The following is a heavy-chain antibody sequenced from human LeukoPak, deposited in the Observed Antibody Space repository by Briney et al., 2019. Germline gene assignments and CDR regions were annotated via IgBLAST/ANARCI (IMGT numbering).Heavy chain of an antibody. CDR2: IYYSGST. V-gene: IGHV4-39*01. CDR3: ARQTSRYSSGWYY. J-gene: IGHJ4*02. Sequence: SETLSLTCTVSGGSISSGDYYWGWIRQPPGRGLEWIGSIYYSGSTYYNPSLKSRVTVSVDTSKNQFSLKLSSVTAADTAVYYCARQTSRYSSGWYYWGQGTLVTVSS. CDR1: GGSISSGDYY. D-gene: IGHD6-19*01.